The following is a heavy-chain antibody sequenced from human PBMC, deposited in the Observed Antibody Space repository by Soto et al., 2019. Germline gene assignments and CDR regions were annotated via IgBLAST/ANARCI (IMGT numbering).Heavy chain of an antibody. CDR2: IIPIVGIP. J-gene: IGHJ4*02. V-gene: IGHV1-69*02. CDR3: AILPRDTSGYLVRLGPNIFDY. CDR1: GGTFXSYS. D-gene: IGHD3-22*01. Sequence: GVSVKVSCKASGGTFXSYSIFWVRQAPGQGLEWVGRIIPIVGIPNYAQNFLVRVTITTDKSTSTFYMELSSLRSEDTAVYYCAILPRDTSGYLVRLGPNIFDYWGQGTLVTVSS.